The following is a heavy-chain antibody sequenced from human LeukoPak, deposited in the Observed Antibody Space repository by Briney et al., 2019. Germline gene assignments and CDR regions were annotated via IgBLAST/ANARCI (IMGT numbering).Heavy chain of an antibody. V-gene: IGHV3-7*01. D-gene: IGHD6-13*01. Sequence: GGSLRLSCAASGVTFSSYWMSWVRQAPGKGREGVANIKQDGSENYYVDSVKGRFTISRDNAKNSLYLQMNSLRAEDTAVYYCARDIVGSSWFDYWGQGTLVTVSS. CDR1: GVTFSSYW. CDR3: ARDIVGSSWFDY. J-gene: IGHJ4*02. CDR2: IKQDGSEN.